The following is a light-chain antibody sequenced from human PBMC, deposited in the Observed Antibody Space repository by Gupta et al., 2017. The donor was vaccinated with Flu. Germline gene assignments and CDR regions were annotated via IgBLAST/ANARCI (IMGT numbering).Light chain of an antibody. Sequence: DVVVTQYPLSLLFTSGEPASISCRSSQSLLHSNGYNYVDWYLQKPGQSPQLLIYLGSNRASGVPDRFSGSGSGTDFTLKISRVEADDVGVYYRMRALLTPQYTFGQGTKVEIK. J-gene: IGKJ2*01. CDR1: QSLLHSNGYNY. CDR3: MRALLTPQYT. V-gene: IGKV2-28*01. CDR2: LGS.